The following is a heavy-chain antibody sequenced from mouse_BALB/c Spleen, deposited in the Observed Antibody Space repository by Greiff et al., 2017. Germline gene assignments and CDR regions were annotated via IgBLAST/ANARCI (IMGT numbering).Heavy chain of an antibody. CDR1: GYSITSDYA. J-gene: IGHJ2*01. V-gene: IGHV3-2*02. CDR3: ARGDYFDY. Sequence: DVKLVESGPSLVKPSQSLSLTCTVTGYSITSDYAWNWIRQFPGNKLEWMGYISYSGSTSYNPSLKSRISITRDTSKNQFFLQLNSVTTEDTATYYCARGDYFDYWGQGTTLTVSS. CDR2: ISYSGST.